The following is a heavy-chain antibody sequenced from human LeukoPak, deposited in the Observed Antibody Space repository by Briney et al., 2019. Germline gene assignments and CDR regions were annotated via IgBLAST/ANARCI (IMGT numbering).Heavy chain of an antibody. Sequence: SETLSLTCAVYGGSFSGYYWSWIRQPPGKGLEWIGEINHSGSTNYNPYLKSRVTISVDTSKNQFSLKLSSVTAADTAVYYCARVPHRKGTAYDYWGQGTLVTVSS. D-gene: IGHD1-1*01. CDR3: ARVPHRKGTAYDY. V-gene: IGHV4-34*01. CDR2: INHSGST. J-gene: IGHJ4*02. CDR1: GGSFSGYY.